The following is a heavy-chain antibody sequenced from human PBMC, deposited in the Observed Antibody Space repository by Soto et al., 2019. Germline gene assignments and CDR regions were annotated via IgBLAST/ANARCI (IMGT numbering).Heavy chain of an antibody. CDR1: GFTFSSYG. CDR3: ARDFCSGCPGGYYYDYYGMDV. D-gene: IGHD6-19*01. Sequence: QVQLVESGGGVVQPGRSLRLSCAASGFTFSSYGMHWVRQAPGKGLEWVAVIWYDGSNKYYADSVKGRFTISRDNSKNTLYLQMNSLRAEDTAVYYCARDFCSGCPGGYYYDYYGMDVW. CDR2: IWYDGSNK. V-gene: IGHV3-33*01. J-gene: IGHJ6*01.